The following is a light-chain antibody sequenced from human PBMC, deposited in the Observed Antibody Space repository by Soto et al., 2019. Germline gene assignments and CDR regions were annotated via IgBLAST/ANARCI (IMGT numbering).Light chain of an antibody. CDR1: SSNIGGRNY. CDR3: ASWDDSLSGVV. Sequence: QSVLTQPPSASGTPGQRVTISCSGSSSNIGGRNYVFWYQQLPRTAPKLFIYRNDQRPSGVPDRFSASKSGTSASLAISGLRSEDEGDYYCASWDDSLSGVVFGGGTKLTVL. CDR2: RND. V-gene: IGLV1-47*01. J-gene: IGLJ2*01.